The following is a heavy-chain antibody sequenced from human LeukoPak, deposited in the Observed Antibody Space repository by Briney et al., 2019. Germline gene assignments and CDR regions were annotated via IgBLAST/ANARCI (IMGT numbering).Heavy chain of an antibody. CDR3: AKMSGHPVMAYRIGS. D-gene: IGHD1-14*01. CDR2: MTGNGATS. V-gene: IGHV3-23*01. CDR1: EFSSSNLA. J-gene: IGHJ4*02. Sequence: GGSLRLSCAASEFSSSNLAMAWVRQAPGKGLEWVSSMTGNGATSWYAGSVRGRFTISRDNSKSTLYLQMNNLRPDDTAVYYCAKMSGHPVMAYRIGSWGQGTLVTVSS.